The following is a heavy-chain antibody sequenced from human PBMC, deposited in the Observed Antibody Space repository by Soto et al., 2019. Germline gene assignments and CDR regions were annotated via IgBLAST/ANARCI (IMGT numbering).Heavy chain of an antibody. J-gene: IGHJ4*02. CDR2: INPNSGGT. CDR1: GYTFTGYC. V-gene: IGHV1-2*02. CDR3: ARAIIAARPNFDY. D-gene: IGHD6-6*01. Sequence: ASVKVSCKASGYTFTGYCMHWVRQAPGQGLEWMGWINPNSGGTNYAQKFQGRVTMTRDTSISTAYMELSRLRSDDTAVYYCARAIIAARPNFDYWGQGTLVTVSS.